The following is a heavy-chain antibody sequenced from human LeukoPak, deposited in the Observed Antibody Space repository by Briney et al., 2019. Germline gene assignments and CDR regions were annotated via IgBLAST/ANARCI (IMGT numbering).Heavy chain of an antibody. CDR1: GFTFSSYA. CDR3: AKIAVADSSLDY. CDR2: ISSSGSTI. Sequence: GGSLRLSCAASGFTFSSYAMNWVRQAPGKGLEWVSYISSSGSTIYYADSVKGRFTISRDNAKNSLYLQMNSLRAEDTAVYYCAKIAVADSSLDYWGQGTLVTVSS. D-gene: IGHD6-19*01. J-gene: IGHJ4*02. V-gene: IGHV3-48*03.